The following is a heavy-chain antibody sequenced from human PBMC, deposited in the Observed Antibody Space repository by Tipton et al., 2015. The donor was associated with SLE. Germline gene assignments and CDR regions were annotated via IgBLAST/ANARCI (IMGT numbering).Heavy chain of an antibody. Sequence: TLSLTCTVSCGSISGTRHYWGGIRPSPGKGLGWLGSIYYSGTTYYTPSLKSRVTISVDTSKNQISLKLRSVTATDTAVYYCAGTPWLVRFEYWGQGTLVNVSP. CDR3: AGTPWLVRFEY. CDR2: IYYSGTT. D-gene: IGHD6-19*01. V-gene: IGHV4-39*01. CDR1: CGSISGTRHY. J-gene: IGHJ4*02.